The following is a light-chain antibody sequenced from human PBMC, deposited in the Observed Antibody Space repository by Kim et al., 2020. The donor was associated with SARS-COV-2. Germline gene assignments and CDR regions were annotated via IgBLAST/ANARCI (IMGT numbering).Light chain of an antibody. Sequence: QSALTQPPSVSETPGQSVTISCSGSKSNIGNNFVYWYQQFPGAAPKLLVYRNHERPSGVPDRFSGSKSDTSASLAITGLRSADEADYYCASWDDGLNGPVFGGGTQLT. J-gene: IGLJ3*02. CDR2: RNH. CDR1: KSNIGNNF. CDR3: ASWDDGLNGPV. V-gene: IGLV1-47*01.